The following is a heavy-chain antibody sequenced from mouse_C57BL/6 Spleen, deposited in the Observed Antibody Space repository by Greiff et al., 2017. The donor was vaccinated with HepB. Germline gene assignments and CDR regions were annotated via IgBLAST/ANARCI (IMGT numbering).Heavy chain of an antibody. CDR1: GFTFSSYG. Sequence: EVKLVESGGDLVKPGGSLKLSCAASGFTFSSYGMSWVRQTPDKRLEWVATISSGGSYTYYPDSVKGRFTISRDNAKNTLYLQMSSLKSEDTAMYYCARHAVVATGGAMDYWGQGTSVTVSS. V-gene: IGHV5-6*01. CDR3: ARHAVVATGGAMDY. CDR2: ISSGGSYT. D-gene: IGHD1-1*01. J-gene: IGHJ4*01.